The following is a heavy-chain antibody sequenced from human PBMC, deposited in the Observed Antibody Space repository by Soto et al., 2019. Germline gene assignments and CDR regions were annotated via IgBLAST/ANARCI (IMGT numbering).Heavy chain of an antibody. CDR3: ASRDVDTTMVGRDY. CDR1: GGSISSGGYY. J-gene: IGHJ4*02. CDR2: TYYSGTT. V-gene: IGHV4-31*03. Sequence: QVQLQESGPGLVKPSQTLSLTCTVSGGSISSGGYYWYWIRQHSGKGLEWIGFTYYSGTTSYNPSLKSRVTISVDTSKNQFSLKLRSVTAADTAVYYCASRDVDTTMVGRDYWGQGTLVTVSS. D-gene: IGHD5-18*01.